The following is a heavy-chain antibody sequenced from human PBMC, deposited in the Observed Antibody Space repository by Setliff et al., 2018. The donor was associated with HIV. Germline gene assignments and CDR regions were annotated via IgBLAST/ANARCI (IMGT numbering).Heavy chain of an antibody. CDR3: ARGRSRYYYDGSGYYVDY. V-gene: IGHV4-59*01. D-gene: IGHD3-22*01. Sequence: SETLSLTCTVSGDSIRGYYWSWIRQPPGKGLEWMGYVFYTGFAAYNPSLKSRLTISVDTSKNQLSLKLSSVTAADTAVYYCARGRSRYYYDGSGYYVDYWGQGTLVTVSS. J-gene: IGHJ4*02. CDR1: GDSIRGYY. CDR2: VFYTGFA.